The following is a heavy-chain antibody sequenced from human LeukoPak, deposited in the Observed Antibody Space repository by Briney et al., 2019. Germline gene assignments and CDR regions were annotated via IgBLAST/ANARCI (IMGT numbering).Heavy chain of an antibody. J-gene: IGHJ4*02. D-gene: IGHD2-15*01. V-gene: IGHV3-48*04. CDR2: ISSSSSTI. CDR3: AKDLGSYYFDY. CDR1: GFTFGSYS. Sequence: GGSLRLSCAASGFTFGSYSMNWVRQAPGKGLEWVSYISSSSSTIYYADSVKGRFTISRDNAKNSLYLQMNSLRAEDTAVYYCAKDLGSYYFDYWGQGTLVTVSS.